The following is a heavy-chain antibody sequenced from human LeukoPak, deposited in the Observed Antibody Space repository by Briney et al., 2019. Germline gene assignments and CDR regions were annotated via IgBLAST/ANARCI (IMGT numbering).Heavy chain of an antibody. CDR3: ARIRRALDGYNWGAFDI. D-gene: IGHD5-24*01. Sequence: WASVKVSCKASGYTFTSYYMHWVRQAPGQGLEWMGWINPNSGGTNYAQKFRGRVTMTRDTSISTAYMELSRLRSDDTAVYYCARIRRALDGYNWGAFDIWGQGTVVTVSS. CDR2: INPNSGGT. J-gene: IGHJ3*02. CDR1: GYTFTSYY. V-gene: IGHV1-2*02.